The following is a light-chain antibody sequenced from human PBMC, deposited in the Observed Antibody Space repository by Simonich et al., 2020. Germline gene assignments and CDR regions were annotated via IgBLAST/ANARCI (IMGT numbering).Light chain of an antibody. J-gene: IGLJ3*02. V-gene: IGLV1-51*01. Sequence: QSVLTQPPSVSAAPGQKVTISCSGSSSNIGNNYVSWYQQLPGTAPKLLIYDNNKRPSGIPDRFSGSKAGTSASLAITGLQAEDEADYYCQSYDSSLWVFGGGTKLTVL. CDR1: SSNIGNNY. CDR3: QSYDSSLWV. CDR2: DNN.